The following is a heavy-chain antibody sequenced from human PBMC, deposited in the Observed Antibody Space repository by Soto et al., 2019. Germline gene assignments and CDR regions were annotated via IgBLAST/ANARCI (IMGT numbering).Heavy chain of an antibody. V-gene: IGHV3-15*01. CDR2: VKSKTEGGTV. Sequence: VQLVESGGGLVKPGGSLRLSCAASGFTFNNAWMSWVRQAPGKGLEWVGRVKSKTEGGTVDYAAPVKGRFSISRDDSTNTLYVQMNSLKTEDTAVYYCAAMSGHSSVWLDHWGQGTLVTVSS. J-gene: IGHJ5*02. CDR1: GFTFNNAW. D-gene: IGHD3-22*01. CDR3: AAMSGHSSVWLDH.